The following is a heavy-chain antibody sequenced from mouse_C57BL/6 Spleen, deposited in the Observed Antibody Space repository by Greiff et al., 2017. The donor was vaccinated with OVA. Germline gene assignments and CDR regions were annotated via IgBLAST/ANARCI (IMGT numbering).Heavy chain of an antibody. CDR3: TRDSSLGTLDY. CDR1: GFTFSSYA. J-gene: IGHJ2*01. CDR2: ISSGGDYI. D-gene: IGHD4-1*01. Sequence: EVNLVESGEGLVKPGGSLKLSCAASGFTFSSYAMSWVRQTPEKRLEWVAYISSGGDYIYYADTVKGRFTISRANARNTLYLQMSSLKSEDTAMYYCTRDSSLGTLDYWGPGTTLTVAS. V-gene: IGHV5-9-1*02.